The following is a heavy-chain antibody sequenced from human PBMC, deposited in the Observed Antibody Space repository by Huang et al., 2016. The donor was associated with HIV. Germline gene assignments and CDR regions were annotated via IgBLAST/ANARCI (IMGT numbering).Heavy chain of an antibody. Sequence: QLQLQESGPGLVKPSETLSLTCTVSGGSISSSSYYWGWFRQPPGKGLEWIGGIYHSGTTYYNPSLKSRVTISVDTSRTQFSLKLSSVTAADTAVYYCAAHGRIVGIPAAPLRFDPWGQGTLVTVSS. CDR1: GGSISSSSYY. V-gene: IGHV4-39*01. J-gene: IGHJ5*02. D-gene: IGHD6-13*01. CDR2: IYHSGTT. CDR3: AAHGRIVGIPAAPLRFDP.